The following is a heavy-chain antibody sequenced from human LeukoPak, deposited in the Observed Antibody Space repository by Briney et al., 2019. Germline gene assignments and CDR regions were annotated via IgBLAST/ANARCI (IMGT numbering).Heavy chain of an antibody. V-gene: IGHV3-23*01. J-gene: IGHJ4*02. D-gene: IGHD5-24*01. CDR1: GFTFTSFA. Sequence: GGSLRLSCAASGFTFTSFAMSWVRQAPGKGLEWVSGIDDSGDSTYYADSVKGRFTISRDNSKNTLYLQMSSLRAEDTAIYYCAKDRAGRIWLHFPFDSWGQGTLVTVSS. CDR2: IDDSGDST. CDR3: AKDRAGRIWLHFPFDS.